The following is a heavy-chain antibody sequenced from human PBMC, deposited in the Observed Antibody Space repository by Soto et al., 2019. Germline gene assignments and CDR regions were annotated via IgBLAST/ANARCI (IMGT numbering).Heavy chain of an antibody. CDR2: IRSKANNYAT. CDR1: GFTFSGSA. V-gene: IGHV3-73*02. Sequence: EVQLVESGGGLVQTGGSLKLSCAASGFTFSGSAVHWVRQASGKGLEWVGRIRSKANNYATAYAASVQGRFTIFRDDLKNTAYLQMNSLKTEDTAVYYCTNPQVYYGMDVWGQGTTVTVSS. CDR3: TNPQVYYGMDV. J-gene: IGHJ6*02.